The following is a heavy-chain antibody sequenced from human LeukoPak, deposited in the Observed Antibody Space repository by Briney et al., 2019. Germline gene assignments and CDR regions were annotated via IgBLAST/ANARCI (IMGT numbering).Heavy chain of an antibody. Sequence: PGGSLRLSCAASGFTFSNAWMSWVRQARGKGLEWVGRSKSKTYGGTTHYAAPVKGRFTISRDDSKNTLYLQMNSLKTEDTAVYYCWGSGSPNFDYWGQGTLVTVSS. J-gene: IGHJ4*02. D-gene: IGHD3-10*01. CDR3: WGSGSPNFDY. CDR1: GFTFSNAW. CDR2: SKSKTYGGTT. V-gene: IGHV3-15*01.